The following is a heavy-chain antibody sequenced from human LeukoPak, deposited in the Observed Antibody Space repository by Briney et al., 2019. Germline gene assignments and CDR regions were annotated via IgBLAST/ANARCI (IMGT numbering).Heavy chain of an antibody. Sequence: PGGSLRLSCAASGFSFSSYAMSWVRQAPGKGLEWVSAISGSGGSTYYADSVKGRFTIYRDNSKNTLYLQMNSLRAEDTAVYYCAKGDGSGTYVPLDYWGQGTLVTVS. CDR2: ISGSGGST. D-gene: IGHD3-10*01. CDR1: GFSFSSYA. V-gene: IGHV3-23*01. CDR3: AKGDGSGTYVPLDY. J-gene: IGHJ4*02.